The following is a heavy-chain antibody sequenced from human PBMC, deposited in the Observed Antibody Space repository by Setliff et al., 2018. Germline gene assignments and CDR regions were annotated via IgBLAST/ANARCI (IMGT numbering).Heavy chain of an antibody. CDR3: ARQSSVYKWFDP. CDR1: GESFSGHY. D-gene: IGHD1-20*01. J-gene: IGHJ5*02. CDR2: INHSGST. Sequence: SETLSLTCAVYGESFSGHYWSWIRQPPGKGLEWVGEINHSGSTNYNPSLKSRVTISVDASKNQFSLKLKSVTAADTAVYYCARQSSVYKWFDPWGQGTLVTVSS. V-gene: IGHV4-34*01.